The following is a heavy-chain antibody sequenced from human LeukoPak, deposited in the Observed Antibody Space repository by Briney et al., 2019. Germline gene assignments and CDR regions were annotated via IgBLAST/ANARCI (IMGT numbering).Heavy chain of an antibody. D-gene: IGHD5-12*01. J-gene: IGHJ4*02. CDR2: MNPDGSTK. V-gene: IGHV3-7*05. CDR1: GFAFSSSW. CDR3: ARDSGYSAFDY. Sequence: QPGGSLRLSCVASGFAFSSSWMAWVRQAPGKGLEWVANMNPDGSTKNYVDSVRVRFTISRDNAKNSLYLQMNSLRVDDTAVYYCARDSGYSAFDYWGQGTLVTVSS.